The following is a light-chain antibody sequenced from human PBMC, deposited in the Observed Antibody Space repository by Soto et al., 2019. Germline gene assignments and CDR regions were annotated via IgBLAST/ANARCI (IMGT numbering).Light chain of an antibody. J-gene: IGKJ2*01. Sequence: EIVMTQSPATLSVSPGERATLSCRASQSVSSNLAWYQQKPGQAPRLLIYGASTRATGIPARFSGSGSGTEFTRTISSLQSEDFAVYYCQQYNNWPPPHTFGQGTKLEIK. CDR3: QQYNNWPPPHT. CDR1: QSVSSN. CDR2: GAS. V-gene: IGKV3-15*01.